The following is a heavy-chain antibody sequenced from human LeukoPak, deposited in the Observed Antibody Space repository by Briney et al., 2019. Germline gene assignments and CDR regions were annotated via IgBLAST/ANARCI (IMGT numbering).Heavy chain of an antibody. CDR2: IYTSGSS. J-gene: IGHJ6*02. CDR1: GGSISSYY. Sequence: PSETLSLTCTVSGGSISSYYWSWIRQPAGMGLEWIGRIYTSGSSNYNPSLKSRATMSVDTSKNQFSLKLTSVTAADTAVYYCARDLGYYYDSSTYFYGMDVWGQGTTVTVSS. D-gene: IGHD3-22*01. V-gene: IGHV4-4*07. CDR3: ARDLGYYYDSSTYFYGMDV.